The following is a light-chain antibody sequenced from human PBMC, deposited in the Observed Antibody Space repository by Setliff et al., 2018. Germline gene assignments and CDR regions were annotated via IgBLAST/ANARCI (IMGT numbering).Light chain of an antibody. CDR1: SNDVGGYNY. J-gene: IGLJ1*01. CDR3: SSYTGTSTPYV. Sequence: QSALTQPPSASGSPGQSVTISCTGTSNDVGGYNYVSWYRQDPGEAPKLIMYDVNKRPSGVPDRFSGSKSGNTASLTVSGLQVEDEADYFCSSYTGTSTPYVFGTGTKVTVL. CDR2: DVN. V-gene: IGLV2-8*01.